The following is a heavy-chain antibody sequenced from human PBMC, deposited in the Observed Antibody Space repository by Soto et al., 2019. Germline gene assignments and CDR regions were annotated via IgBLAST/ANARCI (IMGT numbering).Heavy chain of an antibody. J-gene: IGHJ4*02. Sequence: EVHLVESGGGLVQTGGSLRLSCAIFESTVSRDWMNWVRQAPGKGLEWVAHINQDGSEKYYVDSVKGRFTISRDNAKKSLYLQMNSLRPADTAMYYWSGGVGDAVWGQGTLVTVSS. V-gene: IGHV3-7*04. CDR1: ESTVSRDW. D-gene: IGHD1-26*01. CDR3: SGGVGDAV. CDR2: INQDGSEK.